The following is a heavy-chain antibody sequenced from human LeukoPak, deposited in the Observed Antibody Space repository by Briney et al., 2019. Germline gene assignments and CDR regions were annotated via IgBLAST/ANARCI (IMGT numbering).Heavy chain of an antibody. V-gene: IGHV3-7*01. CDR3: TRDGSGWSVY. D-gene: IGHD6-19*01. CDR2: ISPDGNER. J-gene: IGHJ4*02. Sequence: GGSLTLSCAASGFDFSTSWMGWVRQAPGEGLEWVINISPDGNERYSVDSVKGRFTISRDNAENSLYLQMKGLEVEDTAMYYCTRDGSGWSVYWGQGALVTVSS. CDR1: GFDFSTSW.